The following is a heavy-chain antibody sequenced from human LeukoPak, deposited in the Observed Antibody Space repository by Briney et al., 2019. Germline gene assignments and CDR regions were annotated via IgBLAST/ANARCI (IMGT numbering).Heavy chain of an antibody. D-gene: IGHD3-16*02. CDR3: ARDNSVGDIAWWFDP. V-gene: IGHV1-18*01. J-gene: IGHJ5*02. Sequence: ASVKVSCKASGYTFPNFGITWVRHAPGQGLEWMGWISPNSGNTKSAQKFQGRVTMTTDTSTSTAYMELRSLRSEDTAVYYCARDNSVGDIAWWFDPWGQGTLVTVSS. CDR1: GYTFPNFG. CDR2: ISPNSGNT.